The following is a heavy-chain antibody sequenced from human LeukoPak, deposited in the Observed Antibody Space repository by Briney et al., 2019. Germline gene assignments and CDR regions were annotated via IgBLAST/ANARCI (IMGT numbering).Heavy chain of an antibody. CDR2: ISTSGST. CDR1: GGSISSGSYY. CDR3: ARFGPGGPY. D-gene: IGHD3-10*01. V-gene: IGHV4-61*02. Sequence: KSSETLSLTCTVSGGSISSGSYYWNWIQQPAGKGLEWIGRISTSGSTIYNPSLKSRVTISVDTSKNQFSLRLSSVTAADTAVYYCARFGPGGPYWGRGTLITVSS. J-gene: IGHJ4*02.